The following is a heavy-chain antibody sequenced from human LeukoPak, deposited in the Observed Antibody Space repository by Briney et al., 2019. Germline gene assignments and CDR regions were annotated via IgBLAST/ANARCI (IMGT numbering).Heavy chain of an antibody. CDR2: IYYSGNT. CDR1: GGSVSGGSYY. J-gene: IGHJ4*02. V-gene: IGHV4-61*01. D-gene: IGHD3-10*01. CDR3: AREGLATMIRGVIPY. Sequence: SETLSLTCTVSGGSVSGGSYYWSWIRQPPGKGLEWIGYIYYSGNTNYNPSLKSRVTISVDTSKNQFSLKLSSVTAADTAVYYCAREGLATMIRGVIPYWGQGTLVTVSS.